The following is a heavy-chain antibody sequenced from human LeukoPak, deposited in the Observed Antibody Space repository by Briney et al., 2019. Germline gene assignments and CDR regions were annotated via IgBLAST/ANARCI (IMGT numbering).Heavy chain of an antibody. CDR1: GYSFTSYW. Sequence: GESLKISCMGSGYSFTSYWIGWVRQMPGKGLEWMGIIYPGDSDTRYSSSFQGQVTISADKSISTAYLQWSSLKASDTAMYYCARRRDLYSGSYYPFDYWGQGTLVTVSS. J-gene: IGHJ4*02. CDR3: ARRRDLYSGSYYPFDY. CDR2: IYPGDSDT. D-gene: IGHD1-26*01. V-gene: IGHV5-51*01.